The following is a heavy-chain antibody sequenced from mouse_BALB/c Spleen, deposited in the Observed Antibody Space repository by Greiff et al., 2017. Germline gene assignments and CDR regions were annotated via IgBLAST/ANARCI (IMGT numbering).Heavy chain of an antibody. CDR3: TIITTVVARYFDV. J-gene: IGHJ1*01. CDR2: INPSNGGT. Sequence: QVQLQQPGAELVKPGASVKLSCKACGYTFTSYYMYWVKQRPGQGLEWIGGINPSNGGTNFNEKFKSKATLTVDKSSSTAYMQLSSLTSEDSAVYYCTIITTVVARYFDVWGAGTTVTVSS. D-gene: IGHD1-1*01. CDR1: GYTFTSYY. V-gene: IGHV1S16*01.